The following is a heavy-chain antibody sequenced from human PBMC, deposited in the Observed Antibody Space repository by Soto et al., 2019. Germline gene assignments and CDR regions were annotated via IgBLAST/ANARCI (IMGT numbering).Heavy chain of an antibody. CDR2: INGGNGNT. D-gene: IGHD6-13*01. Sequence: QVQFVQSGAEEKKPGASVKVSCKSSGYTFTSSAMHWVRQAPGQRLEWMGWINGGNGNTKYSEKFQGRVTITRDTSATTAYMELSGLRSEETAVYYCASDDSGIHYGMDVWGQGTTVTVSS. V-gene: IGHV1-3*05. J-gene: IGHJ6*02. CDR1: GYTFTSSA. CDR3: ASDDSGIHYGMDV.